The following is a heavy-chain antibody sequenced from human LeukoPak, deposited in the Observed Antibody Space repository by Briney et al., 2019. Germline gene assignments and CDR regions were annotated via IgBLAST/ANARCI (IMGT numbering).Heavy chain of an antibody. V-gene: IGHV4-59*01. J-gene: IGHJ4*02. CDR2: ISYSGST. D-gene: IGHD5-18*01. CDR3: ARIRGNYNYGQYSIDY. CDR1: GGSISTYY. Sequence: PSETLSLTCTVSGGSISTYYWSWIRQPPGKGLEWIGYISYSGSTNYNPCLKSRLTISVDTSKNQFSLKLNSVTAADTAVYYCARIRGNYNYGQYSIDYWGQGTLVTVSS.